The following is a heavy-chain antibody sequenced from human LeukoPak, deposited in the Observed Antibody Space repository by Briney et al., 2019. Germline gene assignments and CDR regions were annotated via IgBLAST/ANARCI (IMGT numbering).Heavy chain of an antibody. CDR1: GYTFTSYY. D-gene: IGHD3-10*01. V-gene: IGHV1-46*01. Sequence: ASVKVSCKASGYTFTSYYMHWVRQAPGQGLEWMGITNPSGGSTSYAQKFQGRVTMTRDTSTSTVYMELSSLRSEDTAVYYCAREFGLWFGELRYNWFDPWGQGTLVTVSS. CDR3: AREFGLWFGELRYNWFDP. J-gene: IGHJ5*02. CDR2: TNPSGGST.